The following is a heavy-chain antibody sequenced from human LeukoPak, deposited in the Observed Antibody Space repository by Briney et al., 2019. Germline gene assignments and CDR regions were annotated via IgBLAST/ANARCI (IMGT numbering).Heavy chain of an antibody. D-gene: IGHD6-19*01. V-gene: IGHV3-64D*06. Sequence: GGSLRLSCSASGFTFSSYAMHRVRQAPGKGLEYVSTISSNGGSTYYADSVKGRFTISRDNSKNTLYLQMSSLRAEDTAVYYCVKDRDSSGWYYFDYWGQGTLVTVSS. J-gene: IGHJ4*02. CDR3: VKDRDSSGWYYFDY. CDR1: GFTFSSYA. CDR2: ISSNGGST.